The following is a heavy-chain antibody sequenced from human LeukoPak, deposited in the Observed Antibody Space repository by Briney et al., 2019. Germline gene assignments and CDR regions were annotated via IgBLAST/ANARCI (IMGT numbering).Heavy chain of an antibody. Sequence: GRSLRLSCAASGFTFSSYAMHWVRQAPGKGLVWVSRIDRDASPTNYADSVKGRFTISRDNARNTLYLQMNSLRAEDTAVYYCARINSEDDSWGQGTLVTVSS. CDR3: ARINSEDDS. J-gene: IGHJ5*01. D-gene: IGHD3-10*01. CDR1: GFTFSSYA. CDR2: IDRDASPT. V-gene: IGHV3-74*01.